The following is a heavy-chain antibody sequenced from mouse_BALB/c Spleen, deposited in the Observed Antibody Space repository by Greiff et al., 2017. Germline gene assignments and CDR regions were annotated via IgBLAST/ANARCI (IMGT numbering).Heavy chain of an antibody. CDR1: GFTFSDYY. CDR2: ISDGGSYT. CDR3: ARDGYYPGNY. Sequence: EVMLVESGGGLVKPGGSLKLSCAASGFTFSDYYMYWVRQTPEKRLEWVATISDGGSYTYYPDSVKGRFTISRDNAKNNLYLQMSSLKSEDTAMYYCARDGYYPGNYWGQGTSVTVSS. D-gene: IGHD2-3*01. J-gene: IGHJ4*01. V-gene: IGHV5-4*02.